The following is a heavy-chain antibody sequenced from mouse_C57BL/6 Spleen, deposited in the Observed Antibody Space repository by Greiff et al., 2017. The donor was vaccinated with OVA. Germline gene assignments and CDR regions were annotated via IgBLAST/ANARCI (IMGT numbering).Heavy chain of an antibody. CDR2: INPNNGGT. D-gene: IGHD2-3*01. CDR3: ARRGYYRAFDY. J-gene: IGHJ2*01. Sequence: VQLQQSGPELVKPGASVKISCKASGYTFTDYYMNWVKQSHGKSLEWIGDINPNNGGTSYNQKFKGKATLTVDKSSSTAYMELRSLTAEDSAVNYCARRGYYRAFDYWGQGTTLTVSS. V-gene: IGHV1-26*01. CDR1: GYTFTDYY.